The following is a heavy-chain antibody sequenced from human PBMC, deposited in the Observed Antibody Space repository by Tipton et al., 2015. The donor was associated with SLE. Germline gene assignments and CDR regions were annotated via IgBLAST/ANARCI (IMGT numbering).Heavy chain of an antibody. J-gene: IGHJ4*02. Sequence: LRLSCAVYGGSISAYYWSWIRQPPGQGLEWIGEISHTGSTNFTPSLKSRVAISADTSKRQFSLKLSSVTAADTAVYYCATRGSSSWYFFDYWGQGTLVTVSS. CDR1: GGSISAYY. V-gene: IGHV4-34*01. CDR3: ATRGSSSWYFFDY. CDR2: ISHTGST. D-gene: IGHD6-13*01.